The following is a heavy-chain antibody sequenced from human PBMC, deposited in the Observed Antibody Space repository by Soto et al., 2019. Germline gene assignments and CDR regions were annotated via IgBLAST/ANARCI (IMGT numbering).Heavy chain of an antibody. J-gene: IGHJ5*01. V-gene: IGHV4-31*03. D-gene: IGHD6-13*01. CDR2: IYNRGTT. Sequence: QVQLQESGPGLVKPSQTLSLTCSVSGGSISTGVWYWSWVREHPGKGLEWIGDIYNRGTTSYNPLLGSRVTISRDTSKNQVPLKVNSVTAADTGVYYCARVSAGGTRWFDSWGQGIRVTVSS. CDR1: GGSISTGVWY. CDR3: ARVSAGGTRWFDS.